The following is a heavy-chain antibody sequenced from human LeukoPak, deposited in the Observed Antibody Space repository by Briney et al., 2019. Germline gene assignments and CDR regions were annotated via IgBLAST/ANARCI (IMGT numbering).Heavy chain of an antibody. CDR2: LYTAGDK. J-gene: IGHJ4*02. CDR3: ATGQMFTSGGFDY. V-gene: IGHV3-53*01. Sequence: GGSLRLSCAVSGFTVDTRYMSWVRRAPGKGLEWVSVLYTAGDKYYADSVKGRFTISRDYSTNTADLQMNNPRAEDTALYYCATGQMFTSGGFDYWGRGTLVIVSS. CDR1: GFTVDTRY. D-gene: IGHD6-19*01.